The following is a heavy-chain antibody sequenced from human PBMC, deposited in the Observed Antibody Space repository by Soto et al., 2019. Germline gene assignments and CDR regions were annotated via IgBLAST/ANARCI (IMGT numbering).Heavy chain of an antibody. V-gene: IGHV3-11*01. Sequence: QVQLVESGGGLVRPGGSLRLSCAASGFTFSDYYMNWIRQAPGKGLEWVSYISRSGSAIYYADSVKGRFTISRDNAKNSLYLQMNSLRAEDTAVYYCASLASIGVADPIFDYWGQGTLVTVSS. D-gene: IGHD6-19*01. CDR3: ASLASIGVADPIFDY. CDR1: GFTFSDYY. J-gene: IGHJ4*02. CDR2: ISRSGSAI.